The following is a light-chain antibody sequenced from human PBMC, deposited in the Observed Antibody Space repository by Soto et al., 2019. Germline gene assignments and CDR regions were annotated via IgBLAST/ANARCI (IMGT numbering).Light chain of an antibody. J-gene: IGKJ2*01. CDR1: QSVSNNY. Sequence: EVVLTQSPGTLSLSPGDRATLSCRASQSVSNNYFAWYQQKPGQAPRLLIFGSSDRATGIPVRFSGSGSGTDFTLTISRLEPEDFAVYYCQQYGSSPPYTFGQGTKLEIK. V-gene: IGKV3-20*01. CDR2: GSS. CDR3: QQYGSSPPYT.